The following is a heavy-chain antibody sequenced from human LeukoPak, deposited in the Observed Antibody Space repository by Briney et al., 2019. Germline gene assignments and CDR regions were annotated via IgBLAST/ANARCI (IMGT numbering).Heavy chain of an antibody. CDR2: IQHDGSQK. CDR3: ARAPGYRSFLDY. Sequence: GGSLRLSCAASGFTFSGNGMHWVRQAPGKGLEWVAFIQHDGSQKYYADSVKGRFTISRDNAKNSLYLQMNSLRAEDTAVYYCARAPGYRSFLDYWGQGTLVTVSS. D-gene: IGHD6-13*01. V-gene: IGHV3-30*02. J-gene: IGHJ4*02. CDR1: GFTFSGNG.